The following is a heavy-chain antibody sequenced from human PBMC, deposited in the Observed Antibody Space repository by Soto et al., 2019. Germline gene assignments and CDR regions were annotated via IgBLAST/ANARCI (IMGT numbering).Heavy chain of an antibody. CDR3: AKDSPIVVVPAAQRRKYY. V-gene: IGHV3-53*01. Sequence: PGGSQRLPCAASGFTVRSNYMSWVRQAPGKGLEWVSVIYSGGSTYYADSVKGRFTISRDNSKNTLYLQMNSLRAEDTAVYYCAKDSPIVVVPAAQRRKYYWGQGTRVSVSS. CDR1: GFTVRSNY. CDR2: IYSGGST. J-gene: IGHJ4*02. D-gene: IGHD2-2*01.